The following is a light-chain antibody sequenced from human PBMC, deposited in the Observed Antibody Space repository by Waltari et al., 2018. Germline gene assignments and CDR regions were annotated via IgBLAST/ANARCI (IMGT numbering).Light chain of an antibody. CDR1: QRISTS. J-gene: IGKJ1*01. Sequence: EIVLTQSPATVSLSPGDRVTLSCRASQRISTSLAWYQTKPGQAPRLLIYSAYNGATGIPARFSGSGSGTDFTLTISSLEPEESAVYYCQQRSSWPRTFGQGTKVEIK. CDR2: SAY. V-gene: IGKV3-11*01. CDR3: QQRSSWPRT.